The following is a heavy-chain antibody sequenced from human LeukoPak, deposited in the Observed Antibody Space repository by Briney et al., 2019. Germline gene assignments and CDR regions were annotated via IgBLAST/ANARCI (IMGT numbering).Heavy chain of an antibody. CDR2: INPNSGGT. CDR3: ARSGSGSYPLGNY. CDR1: GYTFTGYY. Sequence: ASVKVSCKASGYTFTGYYMHWVRQAPGQGLEWMGWINPNSGGTNYAQKFQGRVTMTRDTSISTAYMELSRPRSDDTAVYYCARSGSGSYPLGNYWGQGTLVTVSS. D-gene: IGHD1-26*01. V-gene: IGHV1-2*02. J-gene: IGHJ4*02.